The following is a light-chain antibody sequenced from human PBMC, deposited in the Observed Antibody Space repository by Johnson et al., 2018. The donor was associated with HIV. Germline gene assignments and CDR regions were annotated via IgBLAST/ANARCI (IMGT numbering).Light chain of an antibody. CDR2: ENN. V-gene: IGLV1-51*02. Sequence: HSVLTQPPSVSAAPGQKVTISCSGSSSNIGNNYVSWYQQLPGTAPKLLIYENNKRPSGIPDRFSGSKSGTSATLGITGLQTGDEADYYCGTWDSRLGVFEPGTKVAVL. J-gene: IGLJ1*01. CDR3: GTWDSRLGV. CDR1: SSNIGNNY.